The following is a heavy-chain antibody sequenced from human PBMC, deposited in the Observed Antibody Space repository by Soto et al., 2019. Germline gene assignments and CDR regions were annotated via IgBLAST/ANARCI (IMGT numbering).Heavy chain of an antibody. CDR2: INADNGNT. D-gene: IGHD4-17*01. Sequence: ASVKVSCKASGYTFTTYGITWVRQAPGQGLEWMGWINADNGNTHYAQKFQGRVTMTTETFTNTAYMELRSLSSDDTAVYFCARVLLDSGDYRNYWYFDLWGRGALVTVSS. V-gene: IGHV1-18*01. J-gene: IGHJ2*01. CDR3: ARVLLDSGDYRNYWYFDL. CDR1: GYTFTTYG.